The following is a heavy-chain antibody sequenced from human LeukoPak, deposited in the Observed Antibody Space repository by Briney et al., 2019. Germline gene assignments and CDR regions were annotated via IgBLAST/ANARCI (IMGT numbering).Heavy chain of an antibody. V-gene: IGHV3-48*03. D-gene: IGHD4-17*01. J-gene: IGHJ4*02. CDR1: GFTFSSYE. CDR2: ISSSGSTI. CDR3: ARLSTVTTFDY. Sequence: GGSLRLSCAAFGFTFSSYEMNWVRQAPGKGLEWVSYISSSGSTIYYADSVKGRFTISRDNAKNSLYLQMNSLRAEDTAVYYCARLSTVTTFDYWGQGTLVTVSS.